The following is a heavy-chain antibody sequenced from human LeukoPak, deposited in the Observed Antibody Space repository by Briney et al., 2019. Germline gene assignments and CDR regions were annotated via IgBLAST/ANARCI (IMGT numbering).Heavy chain of an antibody. V-gene: IGHV3-66*02. D-gene: IGHD2-2*01. CDR3: ARGEYQLPQGN. Sequence: LSSTAYGITASRKYMWCVGDAPAKGMEWVSVIYSGGSTYYADSVKGRFTISRDNSKNTLYLQMNSLGAEDTAVYYCARGEYQLPQGNWGQGTLVTVSS. CDR2: IYSGGST. J-gene: IGHJ4*02. CDR1: GITASRKY.